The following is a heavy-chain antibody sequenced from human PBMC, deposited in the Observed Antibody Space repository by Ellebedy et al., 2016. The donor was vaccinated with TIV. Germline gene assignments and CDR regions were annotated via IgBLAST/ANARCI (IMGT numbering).Heavy chain of an antibody. J-gene: IGHJ4*02. CDR1: GYTFTSYE. CDR2: MNPNSGNT. V-gene: IGHV1-8*01. CDR3: TVRGVTVY. Sequence: AASVKVSCKAFGYTFTSYEIVWLRQATGQGLEWMGWMNPNSGNTGYAQRFQGRVTMTRNTSISTAYMELSSLTSEDTAVYYCTVRGVTVYWGQGTLVTVSS. D-gene: IGHD3-10*01.